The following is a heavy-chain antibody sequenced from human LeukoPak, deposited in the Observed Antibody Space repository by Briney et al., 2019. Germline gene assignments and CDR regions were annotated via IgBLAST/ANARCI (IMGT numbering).Heavy chain of an antibody. V-gene: IGHV3-43*01. CDR1: GFTFDDYP. CDR2: ISGDGGNT. D-gene: IGHD5-12*01. CDR3: VKGESAYDYQFDY. Sequence: GGSLRLSCGVSGFTFDDYPMYWVRQAPGKGLEWVSFISGDGGNTHYADSVKGRFTISRDNSKNSLYLQMNSLTTEDTALYYCVKGESAYDYQFDYWGQGTLVTVSS. J-gene: IGHJ4*02.